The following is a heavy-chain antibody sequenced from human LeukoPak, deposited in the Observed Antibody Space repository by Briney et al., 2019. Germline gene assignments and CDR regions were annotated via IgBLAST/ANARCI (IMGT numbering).Heavy chain of an antibody. CDR1: GGSFSGYY. J-gene: IGHJ4*02. V-gene: IGHV4-59*01. CDR3: ARCDSSGYREFDY. D-gene: IGHD3-22*01. Sequence: SETLSLTCAVYGGSFSGYYWSWIRQPPGKGLEWIGYIYYSGSTNYNPSLKSRVTISVDTSKNQFSLKLSSVTAADTAVYYCARCDSSGYREFDYWGQGTLVTVSS. CDR2: IYYSGST.